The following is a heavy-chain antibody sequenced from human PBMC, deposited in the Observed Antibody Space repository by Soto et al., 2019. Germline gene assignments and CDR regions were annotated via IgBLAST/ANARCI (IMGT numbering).Heavy chain of an antibody. CDR3: ARVEGIAAAGLNWFDP. D-gene: IGHD6-13*01. CDR1: GFTFSDYY. J-gene: IGHJ5*02. Sequence: PGGSLRLSCAASGFTFSDYYMSWIRQAPGKGLEWVSYISSSSSYTNYADSVKGRFTISRDNAKNSLYLQMNSLRAEDTAVYYCARVEGIAAAGLNWFDPWGQGTLVTVSS. V-gene: IGHV3-11*06. CDR2: ISSSSSYT.